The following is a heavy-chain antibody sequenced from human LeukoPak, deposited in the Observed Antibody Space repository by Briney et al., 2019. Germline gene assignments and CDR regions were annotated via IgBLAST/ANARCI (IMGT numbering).Heavy chain of an antibody. Sequence: GGSLRLSCAASGFTFSSYGMHWVRQAPGKGLEWVAFIRYDGSNKYYADSVKGRFTISRDNSKNTLYLQMNSLRAEDTAVYYCARDGGSGWYYRFDYWGQGTLVTVSS. CDR2: IRYDGSNK. CDR1: GFTFSSYG. D-gene: IGHD6-19*01. J-gene: IGHJ4*02. CDR3: ARDGGSGWYYRFDY. V-gene: IGHV3-30*02.